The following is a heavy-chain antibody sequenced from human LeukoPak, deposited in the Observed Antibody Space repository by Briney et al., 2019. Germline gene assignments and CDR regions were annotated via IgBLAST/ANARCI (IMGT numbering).Heavy chain of an antibody. CDR3: ARVGGFYYYYYMDV. CDR1: GGSFSGYY. CDR2: INHSGST. V-gene: IGHV4-34*01. Sequence: SETLSLTCAVYGGSFSGYYWSWIRQPPGKGLEWIGEINHSGSTNYNPSLKSRVTISVDTSKNQFSLELSSVTAADTAVYYCARVGGFYYYYYMDVWGKGTTVTVSS. D-gene: IGHD4-23*01. J-gene: IGHJ6*03.